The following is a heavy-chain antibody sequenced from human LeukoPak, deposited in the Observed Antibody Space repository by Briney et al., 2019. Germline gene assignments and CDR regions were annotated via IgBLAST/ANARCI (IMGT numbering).Heavy chain of an antibody. CDR3: VTDIRSGWRNY. V-gene: IGHV1-24*01. CDR1: GYTLTESS. J-gene: IGHJ4*02. D-gene: IGHD6-19*01. Sequence: ASVKVSCKVSGYTLTESSMHWVRQAPGNGLEWMEGFDPEDGEPIYAQKIQGRVTMTEDTSVHTAYMELRSLRSEDTAVYYCVTDIRSGWRNYWGQGTLITVSS. CDR2: FDPEDGEP.